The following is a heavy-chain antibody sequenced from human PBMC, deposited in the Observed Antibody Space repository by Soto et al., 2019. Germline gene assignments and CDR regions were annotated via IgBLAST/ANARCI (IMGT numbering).Heavy chain of an antibody. CDR3: ARDMHAGFTHYFDP. D-gene: IGHD1-26*01. J-gene: IGHJ5*02. V-gene: IGHV3-48*03. CDR2: IGRSGETI. CDR1: GFTLSSFE. Sequence: GGSLRLSCVGSGFTLSSFEMNWVRQTPGKGLEWLSYIGRSGETIYYADSVKGRFTISRDNAKSSLFLQMNGLRDEDTAVYYCARDMHAGFTHYFDPWGQGTLVTVSS.